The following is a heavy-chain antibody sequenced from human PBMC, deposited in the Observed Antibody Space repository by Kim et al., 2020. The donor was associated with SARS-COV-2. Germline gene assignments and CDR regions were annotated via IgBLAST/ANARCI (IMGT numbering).Heavy chain of an antibody. CDR3: ARDLTYYDIFSGAAGY. J-gene: IGHJ4*02. CDR1: GFTFSSYG. CDR2: IWYDGSNK. D-gene: IGHD3-9*01. Sequence: GGSLRLSCAASGFTFSSYGMHWVRQAPGKGLEWVAVIWYDGSNKYFADSVKGRFTISRDNSKNTLYLQMNSLRAEDTAVYYCARDLTYYDIFSGAAGYLGQGTLVTVSS. V-gene: IGHV3-33*01.